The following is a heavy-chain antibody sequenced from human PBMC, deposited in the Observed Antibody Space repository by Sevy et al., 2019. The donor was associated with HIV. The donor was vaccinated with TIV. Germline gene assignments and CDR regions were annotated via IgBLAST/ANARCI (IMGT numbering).Heavy chain of an antibody. J-gene: IGHJ6*03. Sequence: ASVKVSCKASGYTFTGYYMHWVRQAPGQGLEWMGWINPNSGGTNYAQNFQGRVTMPSDTSIRTAYMELSRLKSDETDLYYCARARRSIAVAGTRANYYYYMDVWGKGTTVTVSS. CDR2: INPNSGGT. CDR3: ARARRSIAVAGTRANYYYYMDV. CDR1: GYTFTGYY. V-gene: IGHV1-2*02. D-gene: IGHD6-19*01.